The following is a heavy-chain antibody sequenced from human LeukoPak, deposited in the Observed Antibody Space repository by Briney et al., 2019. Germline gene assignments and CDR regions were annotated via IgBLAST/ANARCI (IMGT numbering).Heavy chain of an antibody. V-gene: IGHV4-59*01. D-gene: IGHD4-11*01. Sequence: SETLSLTCTVSGGSISSYYWSWIRQPPGKGLEWIGYIYYSGSTNYNPSLKSRVTISVDTSKNQFSLKLSSVTAAGTAVYYCARGVYSNDVDYWGQGTLVTVSS. CDR3: ARGVYSNDVDY. CDR1: GGSISSYY. J-gene: IGHJ4*02. CDR2: IYYSGST.